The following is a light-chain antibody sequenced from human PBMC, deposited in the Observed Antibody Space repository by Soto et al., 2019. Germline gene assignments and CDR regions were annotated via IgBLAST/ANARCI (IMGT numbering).Light chain of an antibody. CDR2: EVS. CDR3: SSHTTSSTPVV. CDR1: SSDVGGYNY. Sequence: QSALTQPASVSGSPGQSITISCTGTSSDVGGYNYVSWYQQHPGKGPKLMIYEVSNRPSGVSNRFSGSKSGNTASLTISGLQAEDEADYYCSSHTTSSTPVVFGGGTQLTVL. V-gene: IGLV2-14*01. J-gene: IGLJ2*01.